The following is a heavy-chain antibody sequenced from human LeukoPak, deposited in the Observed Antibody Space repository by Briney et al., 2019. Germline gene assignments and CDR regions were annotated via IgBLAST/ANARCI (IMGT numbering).Heavy chain of an antibody. V-gene: IGHV3-53*01. CDR1: GFTVSNNY. CDR2: IYSGGTT. J-gene: IGHJ4*02. Sequence: PGGSLRLSCAASGFTVSNNYMTWVRQAPGKGLEWVSAIYSGGTTYYGDSVKGRFTISRDNSKNTVYLQMNSLRAEDTAVYYCARGQSPHLGPIDYWGQGTLVTVSS. CDR3: ARGQSPHLGPIDY.